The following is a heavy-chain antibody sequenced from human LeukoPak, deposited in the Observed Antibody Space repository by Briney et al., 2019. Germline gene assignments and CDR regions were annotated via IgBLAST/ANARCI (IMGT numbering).Heavy chain of an antibody. J-gene: IGHJ6*02. CDR2: INHSGST. V-gene: IGHV4-34*01. Sequence: SETLSLTCAVYGGSFSGYYWSWIRQAPGKGLEWIGEINHSGSTNYNPSLKSRVTISVDTSKNQFSLKLSSVTAADTAVYYCARGRPDFDILTGLRHYGMDVWGQGTTVTVSS. CDR1: GGSFSGYY. CDR3: ARGRPDFDILTGLRHYGMDV. D-gene: IGHD3-9*01.